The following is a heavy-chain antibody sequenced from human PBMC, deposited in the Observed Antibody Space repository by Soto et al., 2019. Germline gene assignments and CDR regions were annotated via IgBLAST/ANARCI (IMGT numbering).Heavy chain of an antibody. D-gene: IGHD1-1*01. Sequence: VQLLESGGDLVQPGGSLSLSCAASGFTFSSYAMSWVRQAPGKGPEWVSSMSGSGDNTYYADSVKGRFIISRDNSKNTLYLQMSSLRVDDTAVYSCAKGRTYNYANYFDPWGQGTLVTVSS. J-gene: IGHJ5*02. V-gene: IGHV3-23*01. CDR3: AKGRTYNYANYFDP. CDR2: MSGSGDNT. CDR1: GFTFSSYA.